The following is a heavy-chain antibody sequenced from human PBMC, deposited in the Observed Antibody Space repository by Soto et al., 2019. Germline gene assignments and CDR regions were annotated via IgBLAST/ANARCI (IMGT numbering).Heavy chain of an antibody. CDR1: GGSISSYY. Sequence: SETLSLTCTVSGGSISSYYWSWIRQPPGKGLEWIGYIYYSGSTNYNPSLKSRVTISVDTSKNQFSLKLSSVTAADTAVYYCARVGFGESMMDYYYYYYMDVWGKGTTVTVSS. D-gene: IGHD3-10*01. J-gene: IGHJ6*03. V-gene: IGHV4-59*01. CDR2: IYYSGST. CDR3: ARVGFGESMMDYYYYYYMDV.